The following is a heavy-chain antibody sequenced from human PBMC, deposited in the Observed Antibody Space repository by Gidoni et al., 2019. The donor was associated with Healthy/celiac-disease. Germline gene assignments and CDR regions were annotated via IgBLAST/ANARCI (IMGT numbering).Heavy chain of an antibody. V-gene: IGHV1-58*01. J-gene: IGHJ3*02. Sequence: QMQLVQSGPEVKKPGTSVKVSCKASGFTFTSSAVQWVRQARGQRLEWIGWIVVGSGNTNYAQKFQERVTITRDMSTSTAYMELSSLRSEDTAVYYCAALGGNSGTRAFDIWGQGTMVTVSS. CDR1: GFTFTSSA. CDR3: AALGGNSGTRAFDI. D-gene: IGHD2-21*02. CDR2: IVVGSGNT.